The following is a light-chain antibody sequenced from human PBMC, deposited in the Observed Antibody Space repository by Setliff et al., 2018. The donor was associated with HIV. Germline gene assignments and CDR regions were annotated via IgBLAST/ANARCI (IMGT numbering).Light chain of an antibody. CDR1: SSDVGGYSY. CDR2: EVR. J-gene: IGLJ1*01. CDR3: SSYAITNTGP. V-gene: IGLV2-14*01. Sequence: LTQPASVSGSPGQSITISCTGTSSDVGGYSYVSWYQQHPGKAPKLIIYEVRNRPSGVSNRFSGSKSGNTASLTISGLQAEDEADYYCSSYAITNTGPFGTGTKVT.